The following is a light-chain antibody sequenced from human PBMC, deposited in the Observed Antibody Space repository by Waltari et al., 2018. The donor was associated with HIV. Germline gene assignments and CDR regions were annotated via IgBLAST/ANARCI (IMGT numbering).Light chain of an antibody. CDR3: SSYAGSNNLV. J-gene: IGLJ2*01. CDR1: SSDVGDYNY. Sequence: QSALTQPPSASGSPGQSVTISCTGTSSDVGDYNYVSWYQHHPGKAPKLMIYEVTTRPSGVPDRCSGSKSGNTASLTVSGLQAEDEADYYCSSYAGSNNLVFGGGTKLTVL. V-gene: IGLV2-8*01. CDR2: EVT.